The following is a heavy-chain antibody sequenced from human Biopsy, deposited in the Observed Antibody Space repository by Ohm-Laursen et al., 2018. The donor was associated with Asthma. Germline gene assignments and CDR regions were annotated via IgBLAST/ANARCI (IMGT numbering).Heavy chain of an antibody. CDR2: ISGSGGST. J-gene: IGHJ4*02. D-gene: IGHD4-17*01. CDR3: ATFPYGDYLPLDY. CDR1: RFTFSSYA. Sequence: SLRLSCAASRFTFSSYAMSWVRQAPGKGLEWVSAISGSGGSTYYADSVKGRFTISRDNSKNTLYLQMNSLRAEDTAVYYCATFPYGDYLPLDYWGQGTLVTVSS. V-gene: IGHV3-23*01.